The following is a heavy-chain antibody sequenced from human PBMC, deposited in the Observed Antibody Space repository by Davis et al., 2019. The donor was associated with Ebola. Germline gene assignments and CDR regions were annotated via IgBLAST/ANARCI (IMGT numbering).Heavy chain of an antibody. CDR3: ASVGGDSVVVPAAPYYMDV. Sequence: SETLSLTCAVYGGSFSGYYWTWIRQPPGKGLEWIGEIDHRGSTNYNPSLESRVTISVDTSKNQFSLKLSSVTAADTAVYYCASVGGDSVVVPAAPYYMDVWGKGTTVTVSS. CDR2: IDHRGST. J-gene: IGHJ6*03. D-gene: IGHD2-2*01. V-gene: IGHV4-34*09. CDR1: GGSFSGYY.